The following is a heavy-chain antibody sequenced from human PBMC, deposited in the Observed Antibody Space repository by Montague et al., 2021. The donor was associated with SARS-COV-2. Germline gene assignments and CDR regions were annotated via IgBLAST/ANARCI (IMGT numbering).Heavy chain of an antibody. CDR3: ARGLTDVTVILVFVGASLYFDS. J-gene: IGHJ4*02. Sequence: SETRSLTCAVYGASFSGHSWTWIRQPPGKGLEWIGEINHSGGTNYNPSLKSRVTISVDTSKNQFSLKLSSLTAADTAVYYCARGLTDVTVILVFVGASLYFDSWGQGALVTVSS. V-gene: IGHV4-34*01. D-gene: IGHD3-22*01. CDR1: GASFSGHS. CDR2: INHSGGT.